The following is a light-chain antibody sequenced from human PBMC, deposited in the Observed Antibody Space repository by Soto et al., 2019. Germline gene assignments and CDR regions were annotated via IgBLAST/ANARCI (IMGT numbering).Light chain of an antibody. CDR2: DFS. J-gene: IGLJ1*01. V-gene: IGLV2-14*01. CDR1: SSDARDYNH. Sequence: QSVLTQPASVSGSPGQSITISCTGTSSDARDYNHVCWYPKHPGKAPKLMIYDFSNRPSGVSNRFSGSKSGSTASLTTSGLQAQDEADYYCSSYTSSTTRVFGTGTKLTVL. CDR3: SSYTSSTTRV.